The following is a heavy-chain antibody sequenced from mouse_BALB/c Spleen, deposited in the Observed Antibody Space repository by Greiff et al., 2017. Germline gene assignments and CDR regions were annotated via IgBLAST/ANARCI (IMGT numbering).Heavy chain of an antibody. CDR1: GFTFSSYG. D-gene: IGHD2-1*01. Sequence: DVKLVESGGDLVKPGGSLKLSCAASGFTFSSYGMSWVRQTPDKRLEWVATISSGGGSTYYPDTVKGRFTISRDNAKNTLYLQMSSLKSEDTAMYYCARHRGNYYAMDYWGQGTSVTVSS. V-gene: IGHV5-6*02. CDR3: ARHRGNYYAMDY. J-gene: IGHJ4*01. CDR2: ISSGGGST.